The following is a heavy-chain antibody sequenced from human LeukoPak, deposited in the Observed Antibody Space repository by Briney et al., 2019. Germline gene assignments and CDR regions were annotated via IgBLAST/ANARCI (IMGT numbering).Heavy chain of an antibody. CDR2: ISFDGSNK. D-gene: IGHD6-13*01. CDR3: VKDALPGIAATGSFGS. Sequence: GGSLRLSCAASGFTFSSYGMHWVRQAAGKGLEWVAVISFDGSNKYYADSVKGRFIISRGSSNNTLYLQMNSLRAEDTAVYYCVKDALPGIAATGSFGSWGLGTLVTVSS. J-gene: IGHJ4*02. V-gene: IGHV3-30*18. CDR1: GFTFSSYG.